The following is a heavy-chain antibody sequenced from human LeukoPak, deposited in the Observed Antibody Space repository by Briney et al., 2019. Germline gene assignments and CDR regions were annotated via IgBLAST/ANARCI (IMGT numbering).Heavy chain of an antibody. D-gene: IGHD6-19*01. CDR2: LNPYSGGT. CDR1: GFTFKDYY. CDR3: ARALTRYSTAWYGY. J-gene: IGHJ4*02. V-gene: IGHV1-2*02. Sequence: ASVRVSCKTSGFTFKDYYIHWVRQAPGQGLEWMGWLNPYSGGTNYAQKFQGRVTLTRDTSITTAYMDLSSLTSDDTALYYCARALTRYSTAWYGYWGQGTLVTVSS.